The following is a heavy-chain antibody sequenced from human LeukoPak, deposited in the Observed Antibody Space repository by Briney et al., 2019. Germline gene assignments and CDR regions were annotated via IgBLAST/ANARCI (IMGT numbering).Heavy chain of an antibody. CDR2: INPNSGGT. J-gene: IGHJ2*01. V-gene: IGHV1-2*02. CDR3: ARDLRDYGDLSYWYFDL. CDR1: GYTFTGYY. D-gene: IGHD4-17*01. Sequence: GASVKVSCKASGYTFTGYYMHWVRQAPGQGLEWMGWINPNSGGTNYAQKFQGRVTMTRDTSISTAYMELSRLRSDDTAVYYCARDLRDYGDLSYWYFDLWGRGTLVTVSS.